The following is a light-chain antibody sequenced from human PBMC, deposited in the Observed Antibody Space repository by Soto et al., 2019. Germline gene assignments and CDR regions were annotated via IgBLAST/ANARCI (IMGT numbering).Light chain of an antibody. CDR3: QYYGSAPWT. CDR1: QSVSSTY. J-gene: IGKJ1*01. Sequence: EIVLTQSPGTLSLSPGERATLSCRASQSVSSTYLAWYQHKPGQAPRLLIYGASSRATGIPDRFSGSGSGTDFTLTISRLEPEDFAVYYCQYYGSAPWTFGQGTKFEIK. CDR2: GAS. V-gene: IGKV3-20*01.